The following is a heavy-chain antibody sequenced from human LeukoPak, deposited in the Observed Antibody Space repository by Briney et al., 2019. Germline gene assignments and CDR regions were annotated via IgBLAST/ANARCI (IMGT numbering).Heavy chain of an antibody. CDR1: GFTFSSYW. J-gene: IGHJ4*02. CDR3: VCLGLGGLSLD. CDR2: IKQDGSEK. Sequence: GGSLRLSCAASGFTFSSYWMSWVRQAPGKGLEWVANIKQDGSEKYYVDSVKGRFTISKDNAKNTLYLQMNSLRVEDTAVYYCVCLGLGGLSLDWGQGTLVTVSS. V-gene: IGHV3-7*01. D-gene: IGHD3-16*01.